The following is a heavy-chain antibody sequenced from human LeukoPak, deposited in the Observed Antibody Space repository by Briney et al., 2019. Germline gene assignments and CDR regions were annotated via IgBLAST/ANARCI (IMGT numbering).Heavy chain of an antibody. CDR3: ATVGVTTAAGTWRGFDY. J-gene: IGHJ4*02. Sequence: ASVKVSCKVSGYTLTELSMHWVRQAPGKGLEWMGGFDPEDGETIYARKFQGRGTMTEDTSTDTAYMELGSLRSEDTAVYYCATVGVTTAAGTWRGFDYWGQGTLVTVSS. D-gene: IGHD6-13*01. CDR2: FDPEDGET. CDR1: GYTLTELS. V-gene: IGHV1-24*01.